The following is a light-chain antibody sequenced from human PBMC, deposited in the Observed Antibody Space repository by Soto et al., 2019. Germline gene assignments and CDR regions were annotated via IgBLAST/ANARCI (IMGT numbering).Light chain of an antibody. Sequence: DIQMTQSPSSVSASVGDRVTITCRASQGIHTWLAWYQQKPGKAPKLLIFGASNLHSGVPSRFSGSGSGTEFTLPINSLQPEDFATYYCQQANSVPYTFGQGPKLEIK. CDR3: QQANSVPYT. CDR2: GAS. CDR1: QGIHTW. V-gene: IGKV1-12*01. J-gene: IGKJ2*01.